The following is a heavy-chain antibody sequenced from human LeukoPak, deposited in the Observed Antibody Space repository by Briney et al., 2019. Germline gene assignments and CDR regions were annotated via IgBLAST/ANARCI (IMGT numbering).Heavy chain of an antibody. J-gene: IGHJ6*02. CDR1: GGSFSGYY. V-gene: IGHV4-34*01. CDR3: ARGTHYSNRIINYYYYGMDV. Sequence: TSSETLSLTCAVYGGSFSGYYWSWIRQPPGKGLEWIGEINHSGSTNYNPSLKSRVTISVDTSKNQFSLKLSSVTAADTAVYYCARGTHYSNRIINYYYYGMDVWGQGTPVTVSS. D-gene: IGHD4-11*01. CDR2: INHSGST.